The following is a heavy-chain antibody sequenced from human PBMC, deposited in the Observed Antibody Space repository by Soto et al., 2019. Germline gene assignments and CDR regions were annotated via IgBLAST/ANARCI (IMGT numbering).Heavy chain of an antibody. V-gene: IGHV4-59*08. CDR2: IYYSGTT. J-gene: IGHJ6*02. CDR1: GGSISSYY. Sequence: PSETLSLTCTVSGGSISSYYWSWIRQPPGKGLEWIAYIYYSGTTNYNPSLKSRVTISIDTSKNQFSLKLSSVTAADTAVYYCARPRGHLWSGYYHYYYGMDVWGQGTTVTVSS. D-gene: IGHD3-3*02. CDR3: ARPRGHLWSGYYHYYYGMDV.